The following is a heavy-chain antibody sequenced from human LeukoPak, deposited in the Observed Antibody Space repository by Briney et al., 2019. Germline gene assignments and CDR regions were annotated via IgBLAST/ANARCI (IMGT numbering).Heavy chain of an antibody. D-gene: IGHD5-24*01. CDR2: INPNSGGT. CDR1: GYTFTGYY. J-gene: IGHJ4*02. Sequence: ASVKVSCKASGYTFTGYYMYWVRQAPGQGLEWVGWINPNSGGTNYAQKFQGRATMTRDTSISTAYMELSRLRSDDTAVYYCARVSLATMNLDHWGQGTLVTVSS. V-gene: IGHV1-2*02. CDR3: ARVSLATMNLDH.